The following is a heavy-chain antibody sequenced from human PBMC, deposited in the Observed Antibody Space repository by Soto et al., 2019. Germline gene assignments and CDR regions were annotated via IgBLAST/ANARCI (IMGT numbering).Heavy chain of an antibody. CDR3: AREVDSSGYYMDL. CDR1: GGSISSGGYY. D-gene: IGHD3-22*01. CDR2: IYYSGST. V-gene: IGHV4-31*03. Sequence: SETLSLTCTVSGGSISSGGYYWSWIRQHPGKGLEWIGYIYYSGSTYYNPSLKSRVTISVDTSKNQFSLKLSSVTAADTAVYYCAREVDSSGYYMDLWGQGTLVTVSS. J-gene: IGHJ4*02.